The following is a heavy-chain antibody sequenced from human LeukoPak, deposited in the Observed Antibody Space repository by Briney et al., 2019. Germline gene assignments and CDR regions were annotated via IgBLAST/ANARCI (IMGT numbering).Heavy chain of an antibody. CDR3: ARCLYYGSGSYFRFDY. CDR2: IIPIFGTA. V-gene: IGHV1-69*13. Sequence: ATVKVSCKASGGTFSSYAISWVRQAPGQGLEWMGGIIPIFGTANYAQKFQGRVTITADESTSTAYMELSSLRSEDTAVYYCARCLYYGSGSYFRFDYWGRGTLVTVSS. D-gene: IGHD3-10*01. J-gene: IGHJ4*02. CDR1: GGTFSSYA.